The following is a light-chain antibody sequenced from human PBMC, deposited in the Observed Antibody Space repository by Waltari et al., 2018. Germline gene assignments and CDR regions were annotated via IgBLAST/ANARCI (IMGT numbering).Light chain of an antibody. CDR1: TSDVGDYNY. CDR2: DVS. J-gene: IGLJ2*01. CDR3: SSYAEHYISL. V-gene: IGLV2-11*01. Sequence: QSALTQPRSVSGSLGQSVTLSCTGTTSDVGDYNYVSWYRQHPGKPPQVIIYDVSQRPSGVPNRFSGSKSGNTAFLKISGLQAEDEADYYCSSYAEHYISLFGGGTRVTVL.